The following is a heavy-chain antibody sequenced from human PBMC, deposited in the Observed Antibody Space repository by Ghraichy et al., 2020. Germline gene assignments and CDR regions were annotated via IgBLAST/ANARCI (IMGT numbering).Heavy chain of an antibody. CDR2: ISAYNGNT. CDR3: ARDRKEREEEWELHYYGMDV. V-gene: IGHV1-18*01. J-gene: IGHJ6*02. D-gene: IGHD1-26*01. CDR1: GYTFTSYG. Sequence: ASVKVSCKASGYTFTSYGISWVRQAPGQGLEWMGWISAYNGNTNYAQKLQGRVTMTTDTSTSTAYMELRSLRSDDTAVYYCARDRKEREEEWELHYYGMDVWGQGTTVTVSS.